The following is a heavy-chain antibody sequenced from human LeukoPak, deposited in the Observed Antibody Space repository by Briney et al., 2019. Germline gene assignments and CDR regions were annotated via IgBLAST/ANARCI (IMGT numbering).Heavy chain of an antibody. D-gene: IGHD3-3*01. J-gene: IGHJ4*02. Sequence: PGGSLRLSCASSGFTFSTYSMSWVRQAPGKGLEWVSYISRSASSIYYADSVKGRFTTSRDNAKNTLYLQMNSLRAEDTAVYYCAKDLRYYDFWSGLADYWGQGTLVTVSS. V-gene: IGHV3-21*01. CDR2: ISRSASSI. CDR3: AKDLRYYDFWSGLADY. CDR1: GFTFSTYS.